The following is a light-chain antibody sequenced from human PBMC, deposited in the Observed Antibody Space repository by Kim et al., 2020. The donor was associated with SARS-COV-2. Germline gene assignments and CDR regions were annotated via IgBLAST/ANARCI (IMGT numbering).Light chain of an antibody. V-gene: IGKV1-27*01. J-gene: IGKJ2*01. CDR2: AAS. Sequence: SASVGDRVTITCRASQGISNYLAWYQLKPGKVPKLLIYAASALQSGVPSRFSGSGSGTDFTLTISSLQPEEVAIYYCQKYNSATYTFGQGTKLEI. CDR3: QKYNSATYT. CDR1: QGISNY.